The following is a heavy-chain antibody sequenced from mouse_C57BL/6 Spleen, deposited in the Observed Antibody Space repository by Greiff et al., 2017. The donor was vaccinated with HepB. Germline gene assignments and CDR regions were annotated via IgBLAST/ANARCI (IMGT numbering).Heavy chain of an antibody. D-gene: IGHD1-1*01. CDR1: GYTFTSYW. J-gene: IGHJ2*01. CDR2: IHPNIGST. V-gene: IGHV1-64*01. Sequence: QVQLQQPGAELVKPGASVKLSCTASGYTFTSYWMHWVKQRPGQGLVWIGMIHPNIGSTNYNEKFKSKATLTVDKPYSTAYMQLSSLTSEDSAVCYCARSDYGRSYGYWGQGTTLTVSS. CDR3: ARSDYGRSYGY.